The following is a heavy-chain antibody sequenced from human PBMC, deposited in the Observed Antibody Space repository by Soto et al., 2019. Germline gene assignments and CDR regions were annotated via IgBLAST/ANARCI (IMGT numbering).Heavy chain of an antibody. Sequence: EVQLLESGGGLVQPGGSLRLSCAASGFTFSSSVMSWVRQAPGKGLEWVSTINDSGGATHYADSVKGRFTISRDNSKDTLFLQMNSLRAEDTAVYHCARDGFSSGKAGGFDIWGQGTMVTVSS. D-gene: IGHD6-19*01. J-gene: IGHJ3*02. V-gene: IGHV3-23*01. CDR2: INDSGGAT. CDR3: ARDGFSSGKAGGFDI. CDR1: GFTFSSSV.